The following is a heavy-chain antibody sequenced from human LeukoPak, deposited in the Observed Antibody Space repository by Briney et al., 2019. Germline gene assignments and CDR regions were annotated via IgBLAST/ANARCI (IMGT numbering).Heavy chain of an antibody. CDR2: INPNSGGT. D-gene: IGHD1-26*01. CDR3: ARDRRQWELLYDFDY. J-gene: IGHJ4*02. V-gene: IGHV1-2*02. Sequence: VASVKVSCKASGYTFTGYYMHWVRQAPGQGLEWMGWINPNSGGTNYAQKFQGRVTMTSDMSISTAYMELSRLRSDDTAVYYCARDRRQWELLYDFDYWGQGTLVTVSS. CDR1: GYTFTGYY.